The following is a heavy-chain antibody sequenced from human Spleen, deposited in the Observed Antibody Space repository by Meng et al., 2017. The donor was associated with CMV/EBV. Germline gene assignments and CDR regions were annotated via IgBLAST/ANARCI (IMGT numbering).Heavy chain of an antibody. CDR1: GFTVNKNY. CDR2: IYGGDNI. CDR3: AKDRERWLQSGLDY. J-gene: IGHJ4*02. Sequence: GESLKISCAASGFTVNKNYMRWVRQAPGKGLEWVSIIYGGDNISYADSVKGRFTISRGTSKKTLYLQMDSLRAEDTAVYYCAKDRERWLQSGLDYWGQGTMVTVSS. V-gene: IGHV3-66*01. D-gene: IGHD5-24*01.